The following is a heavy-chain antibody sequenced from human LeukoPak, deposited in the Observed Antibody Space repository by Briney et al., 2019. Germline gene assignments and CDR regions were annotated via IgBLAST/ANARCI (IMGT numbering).Heavy chain of an antibody. J-gene: IGHJ4*02. Sequence: GGSLRLSCAASGFTFSSYGMHWVRQAPGKGLEWVAFIRYDGSNKYYADSVKGRFTISRDNAKNSLYLQMNSLRAEDTAVYYCARDVAAAAHGALDYWGQGTLVTVSS. V-gene: IGHV3-30*02. D-gene: IGHD6-13*01. CDR1: GFTFSSYG. CDR2: IRYDGSNK. CDR3: ARDVAAAAHGALDY.